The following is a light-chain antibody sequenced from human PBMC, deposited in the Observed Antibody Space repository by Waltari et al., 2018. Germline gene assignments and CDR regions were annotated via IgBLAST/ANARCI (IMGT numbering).Light chain of an antibody. Sequence: DVVMTQSPLSLPVTLGQPASISCRSSQSLVYSDGNTYLNWFQQRPGQSPRSLIYKVSNRDSGVPDRFSGSGSGTDFTLKISRVEAEDVGVYYCMQGTHRGTFGQGTKLEIK. CDR2: KVS. CDR1: QSLVYSDGNTY. J-gene: IGKJ2*01. CDR3: MQGTHRGT. V-gene: IGKV2-30*01.